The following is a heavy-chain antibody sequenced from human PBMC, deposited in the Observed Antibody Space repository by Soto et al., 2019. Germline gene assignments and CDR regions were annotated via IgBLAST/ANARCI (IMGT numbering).Heavy chain of an antibody. Sequence: SETLSLTCTVSGGSISSSSYYWGWIRQPPGKGLEWIGSIYHSGSTNYNPSLKSRVTISVDKSKNQFSLKLSSVTAADTAVYHRARPYGSCFDYWGHGNLVNVS. D-gene: IGHD3-10*01. CDR2: IYHSGST. CDR1: GGSISSSSYY. J-gene: IGHJ4*01. V-gene: IGHV4-39*07. CDR3: ARPYGSCFDY.